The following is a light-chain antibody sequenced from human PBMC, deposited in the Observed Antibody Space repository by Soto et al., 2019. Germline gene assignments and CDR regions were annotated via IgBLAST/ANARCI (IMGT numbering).Light chain of an antibody. CDR3: CSYAGSSTLGV. CDR1: SSDVGGYNY. Sequence: QSVLTQPRSVSGSPGQSVTISCTGTSSDVGGYNYVSWYQQHPGKAPKLIIFDVSKRPSGVPDRFSGSKSGNTASLTISGLQAEDEANYYCCSYAGSSTLGVFGGGTKVTVL. V-gene: IGLV2-11*01. J-gene: IGLJ2*01. CDR2: DVS.